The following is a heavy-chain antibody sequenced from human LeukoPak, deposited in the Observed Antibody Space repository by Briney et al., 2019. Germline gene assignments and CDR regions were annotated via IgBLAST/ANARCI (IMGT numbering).Heavy chain of an antibody. Sequence: PGGSLRLSCAASGFTVTTKTMAWVRQAPGRGLEWVSVFYSPGSTYYADSVHGRFPISRDTSLNTLFLQINSLRVEDTAVYYCASARESCIGSTCYEYFHHWGQGTPLRVSS. CDR1: GFTVTTKT. CDR2: FYSPGST. V-gene: IGHV3-53*01. D-gene: IGHD3-22*01. CDR3: ASARESCIGSTCYEYFHH. J-gene: IGHJ1*01.